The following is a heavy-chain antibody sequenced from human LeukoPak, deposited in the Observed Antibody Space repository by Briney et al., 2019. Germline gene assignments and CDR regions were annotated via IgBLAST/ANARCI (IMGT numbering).Heavy chain of an antibody. V-gene: IGHV3-33*05. D-gene: IGHD3-10*01. CDR3: ARWNGDTGSGSPDY. J-gene: IGHJ4*02. CDR2: IAYDGSKK. Sequence: GGSLRLSCATSGFTFSSHGMHWVRQAPGKGLEWVARIAYDGSKKYYADSVTGRFTISRDNSKNTLYLQMNSLGAEDTAVYHCARWNGDTGSGSPDYWGQGTLVTVSS. CDR1: GFTFSSHG.